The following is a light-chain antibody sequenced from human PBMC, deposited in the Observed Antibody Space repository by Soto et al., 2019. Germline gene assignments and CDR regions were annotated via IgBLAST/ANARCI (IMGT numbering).Light chain of an antibody. Sequence: DIQMTQSPSSLSASVGDRVTITCRASQSISSYLNWYQQKPGKAPKLLIYAASSLQSGVPSRFSCSGSGTDFTLTISSLQPEDFAPYYCQQSYSTPPLTFGGGTKVEIK. J-gene: IGKJ4*01. CDR1: QSISSY. V-gene: IGKV1-39*01. CDR3: QQSYSTPPLT. CDR2: AAS.